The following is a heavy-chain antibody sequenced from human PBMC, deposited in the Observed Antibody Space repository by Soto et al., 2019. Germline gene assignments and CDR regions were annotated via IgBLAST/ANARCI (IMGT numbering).Heavy chain of an antibody. CDR3: ARRIADPGSGGIAAAGTRFDY. V-gene: IGHV3-11*01. D-gene: IGHD6-13*01. J-gene: IGHJ4*02. CDR1: GFTFSDYY. CDR2: ISSSGSTI. Sequence: GGSLRLSCAASGFTFSDYYMSWIRQAPGKGLEWVSYISSSGSTIYYADSVKSRFTISRDNAKNSLYLQMNSLRAEDTAVYYCARRIADPGSGGIAAAGTRFDYWGQGTLVTVSS.